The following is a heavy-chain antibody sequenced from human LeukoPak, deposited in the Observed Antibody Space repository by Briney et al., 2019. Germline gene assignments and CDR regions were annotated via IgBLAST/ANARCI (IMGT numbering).Heavy chain of an antibody. CDR2: INQDGSEK. CDR3: ASLMARGVIWIDY. D-gene: IGHD3-10*01. V-gene: IGHV3-7*03. Sequence: PGGSLRLSCAASGFTFSSYWMSWVRQAPGKGLQWAANINQDGSEKYYVDSVKGRFTISRDNAKNSLYLQMNSLRAEDTAVYYCASLMARGVIWIDYWGQGTLVTVSS. J-gene: IGHJ4*02. CDR1: GFTFSSYW.